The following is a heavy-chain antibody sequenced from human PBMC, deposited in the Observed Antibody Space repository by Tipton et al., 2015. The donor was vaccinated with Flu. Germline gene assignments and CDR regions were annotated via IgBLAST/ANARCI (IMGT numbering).Heavy chain of an antibody. CDR3: VRDGLDSSVYFDL. D-gene: IGHD6-19*01. Sequence: GSLRLSCAASGLTLSAYAMNWVRQAPGKGLEWVSSISSHSSYIHYADSVKGRFTISRDNAKNSLYLQMNSLSDEDTAVYYCVRDGLDSSVYFDLWGQGTLFTVSS. J-gene: IGHJ4*02. CDR1: GLTLSAYA. V-gene: IGHV3-21*01. CDR2: ISSHSSYI.